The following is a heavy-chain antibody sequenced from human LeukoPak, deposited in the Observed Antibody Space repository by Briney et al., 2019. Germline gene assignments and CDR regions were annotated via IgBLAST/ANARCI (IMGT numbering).Heavy chain of an antibody. D-gene: IGHD7-27*01. CDR2: IIPILGIA. V-gene: IGHV1-69*04. Sequence: SVKVSCKASGGTFSSYAISWVRQAPGQGLEWMGRIIPILGIANYAQKFQGRVTITADKSTSTAYMELSSLRSEDTAVYYCMSTSNWGSVIFDYWGQGTLVTVSS. CDR1: GGTFSSYA. CDR3: MSTSNWGSVIFDY. J-gene: IGHJ4*02.